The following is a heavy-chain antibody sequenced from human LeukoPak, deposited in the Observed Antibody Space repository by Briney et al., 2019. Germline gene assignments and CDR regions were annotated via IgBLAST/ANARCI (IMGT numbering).Heavy chain of an antibody. D-gene: IGHD2/OR15-2a*01. Sequence: GGPLRLSCAASGFTFSGSAMHWVRQASGKGLEWVGRIRSKANSYATAYAASVKGRFTISRDDSKNTAYLQMNSLKTEDTAVYYCLTMPPRYWGQGTLVTVSS. CDR2: IRSKANSYAT. CDR3: LTMPPRY. V-gene: IGHV3-73*01. J-gene: IGHJ4*02. CDR1: GFTFSGSA.